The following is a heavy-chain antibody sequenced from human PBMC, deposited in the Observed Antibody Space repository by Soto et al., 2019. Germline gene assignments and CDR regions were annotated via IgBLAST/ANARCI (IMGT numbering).Heavy chain of an antibody. CDR2: INPSGGGT. D-gene: IGHD2-21*02. Sequence: QVQLVQSGAEVKKPGASVKVSCKASGYTFTDYYVHWVRQAPGQGLEWLGWINPSGGGTNTAQKFQDRVTMTRASSISTAYMELSSLRSDDTAVYYCARSQCRLQPATDYWGQGTLVSVSS. V-gene: IGHV1-2*02. J-gene: IGHJ4*02. CDR1: GYTFTDYY. CDR3: ARSQCRLQPATDY.